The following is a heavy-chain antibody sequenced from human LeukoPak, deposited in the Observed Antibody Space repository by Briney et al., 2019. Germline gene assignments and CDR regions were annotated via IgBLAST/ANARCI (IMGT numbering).Heavy chain of an antibody. CDR3: AQGVSPFDY. CDR2: ISVSGDST. J-gene: IGHJ4*02. Sequence: GGSLRLSCAASGFTFSNYAVTWVRQAPGKGLEWVSSISVSGDSTYYADSVKGRFTVSRDNSNNTMSLPMNSLKVEDTALYYCAQGVSPFDYWGQGTLVTVSS. V-gene: IGHV3-23*01. D-gene: IGHD2-8*01. CDR1: GFTFSNYA.